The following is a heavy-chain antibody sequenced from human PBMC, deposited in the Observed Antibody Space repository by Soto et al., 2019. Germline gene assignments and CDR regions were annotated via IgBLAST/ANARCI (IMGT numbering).Heavy chain of an antibody. CDR3: ARGSTDSYPGSRIFDF. CDR2: ITARGGDA. D-gene: IGHD3-10*01. Sequence: PGGSLRLSCVASGITFGRRAISWVSHAPGEGREWVGTITARGGDAKYAGSVGGPFALSRDNSTQTPYRQVSSVLAEHPAIYYCARGSTDSYPGSRIFDFWGRGTLVTVSS. J-gene: IGHJ4*02. V-gene: IGHV3-23*01. CDR1: GITFGRRA.